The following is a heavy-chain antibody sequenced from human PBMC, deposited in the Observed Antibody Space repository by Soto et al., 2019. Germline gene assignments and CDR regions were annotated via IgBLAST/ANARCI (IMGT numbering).Heavy chain of an antibody. CDR1: GFTFSSYG. CDR3: ARPIVATRSYYYGMDV. V-gene: IGHV3-30*03. Sequence: QVQLVESGGGVVQPGRSLRLSCAASGFTFSSYGMHWVRQAPGKGLEWVAVISYDGSNKYYADSVKGRFTISRDNSKNTLYLQMNSLRAEDTAVYYCARPIVATRSYYYGMDVWGQGTTVTVSS. CDR2: ISYDGSNK. D-gene: IGHD5-12*01. J-gene: IGHJ6*02.